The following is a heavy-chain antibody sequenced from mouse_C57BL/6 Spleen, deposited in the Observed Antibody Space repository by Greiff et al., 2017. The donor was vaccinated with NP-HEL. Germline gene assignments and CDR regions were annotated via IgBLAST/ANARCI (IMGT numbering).Heavy chain of an antibody. V-gene: IGHV1-9*01. D-gene: IGHD1-1*01. CDR1: GYTFTGYW. Sequence: VKLVESGAELMKPGASVKLSCKATGYTFTGYWIEWVKQRPGHGLEWIGEILPGSGSTNYNEKFKGKATFTADTSSNTAYMQLSSLTTEDSAIYYCARLTPFTTVVARNFDVWGTGTTVTVSS. J-gene: IGHJ1*03. CDR2: ILPGSGST. CDR3: ARLTPFTTVVARNFDV.